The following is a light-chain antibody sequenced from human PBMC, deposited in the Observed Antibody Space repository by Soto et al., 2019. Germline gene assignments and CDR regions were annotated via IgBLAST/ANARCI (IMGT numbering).Light chain of an antibody. CDR2: EVS. J-gene: IGLJ7*01. V-gene: IGLV2-23*02. CDR1: SSDVGGYNL. Sequence: QSALTQPASASGSPGQSITISCTGTSSDVGGYNLVSWYQQHPGKAPKLMISEVSKRPSGISDRFSGSKSGSTASLTISGLQAEDEADYYCCSYAGTSTHTVFGGGTQLTVL. CDR3: CSYAGTSTHTV.